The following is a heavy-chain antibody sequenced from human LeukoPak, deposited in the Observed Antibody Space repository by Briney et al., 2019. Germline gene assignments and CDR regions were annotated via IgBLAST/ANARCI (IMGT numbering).Heavy chain of an antibody. J-gene: IGHJ4*02. CDR2: IIPILGIA. D-gene: IGHD6-19*01. V-gene: IGHV1-69*04. Sequence: ALVKVSCKASGGTFSSYAISWVRQAPGQGLEWMGRIIPILGIANYAQKFQGRVTITADKSTSTAYMELSSLRSEDTAVYYCARELSLGSGWPYYFDYWGQGILVTVSS. CDR3: ARELSLGSGWPYYFDY. CDR1: GGTFSSYA.